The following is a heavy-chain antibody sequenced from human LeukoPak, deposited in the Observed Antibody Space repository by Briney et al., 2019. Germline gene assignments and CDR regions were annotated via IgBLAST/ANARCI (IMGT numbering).Heavy chain of an antibody. CDR1: GFTFSDYY. V-gene: IGHV3-11*01. Sequence: GGSLRLSCAASGFTFSDYYMSWIRQAPGKGLEWVSYISSSCSTIYYADSVKGRFTISRDNAKNSLYLQMNSLRAEDTDVYYCARGYYDSSGYYFPSYFDYWGQGTLVTVSS. J-gene: IGHJ4*02. D-gene: IGHD3-22*01. CDR2: ISSSCSTI. CDR3: ARGYYDSSGYYFPSYFDY.